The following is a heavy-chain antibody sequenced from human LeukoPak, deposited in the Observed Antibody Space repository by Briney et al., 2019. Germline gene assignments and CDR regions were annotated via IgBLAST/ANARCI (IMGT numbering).Heavy chain of an antibody. Sequence: GGSLRLSCAASGFTFSSYSMNWVRQAPGKGLEWVSSISSSSSYIYYADSVKGRFTISRDNAKNSLYLQMNSLRAEDTALYYCAKDIRALLWFGGLDYWGQGTLVTVSS. D-gene: IGHD3-10*01. J-gene: IGHJ4*02. CDR2: ISSSSSYI. V-gene: IGHV3-21*04. CDR1: GFTFSSYS. CDR3: AKDIRALLWFGGLDY.